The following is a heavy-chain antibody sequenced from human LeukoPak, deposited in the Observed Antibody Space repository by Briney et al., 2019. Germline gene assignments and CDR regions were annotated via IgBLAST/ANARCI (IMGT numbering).Heavy chain of an antibody. Sequence: GGSLRLSCAASGFTFSSYAMHWVRQAPGKGLEWVAVISYDGSNKYYADSVKGRFTISRDNAKNSLYLQMNSLRAEDTAVYYCASGFRGELDYWGQGTLVTVSS. V-gene: IGHV3-30-3*01. CDR3: ASGFRGELDY. J-gene: IGHJ4*02. CDR1: GFTFSSYA. D-gene: IGHD3-16*01. CDR2: ISYDGSNK.